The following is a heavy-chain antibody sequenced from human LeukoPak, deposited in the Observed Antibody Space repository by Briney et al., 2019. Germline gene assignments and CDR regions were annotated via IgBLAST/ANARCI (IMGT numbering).Heavy chain of an antibody. CDR3: ARGGCSSTSCYLFDY. CDR1: GGSFSGYY. J-gene: IGHJ4*02. V-gene: IGHV4-34*01. D-gene: IGHD2-2*01. Sequence: SETLSLTCAVYGGSFSGYYWSWIRQPPGKGLEWIGEINHSGSTNYNPSLKSRVTISVDTSKNQFSLKLSSVTAADTAAYYCARGGCSSTSCYLFDYWGQGTLVTVSS. CDR2: INHSGST.